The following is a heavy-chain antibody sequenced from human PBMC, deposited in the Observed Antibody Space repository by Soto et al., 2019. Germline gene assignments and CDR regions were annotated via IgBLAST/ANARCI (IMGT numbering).Heavy chain of an antibody. Sequence: QVQLVESGGGVVQPGRSLRLSCAASGFTFSSYGMHWVRQAPGKGLEWVAVIWYDGSNKYYADSVKGRFTISRDNSKNTLYLQMNSLRAEDTAVYYCARAYCSSTSCSYGMDVWGQGTTVTVSS. J-gene: IGHJ6*02. D-gene: IGHD2-2*01. CDR1: GFTFSSYG. V-gene: IGHV3-33*01. CDR3: ARAYCSSTSCSYGMDV. CDR2: IWYDGSNK.